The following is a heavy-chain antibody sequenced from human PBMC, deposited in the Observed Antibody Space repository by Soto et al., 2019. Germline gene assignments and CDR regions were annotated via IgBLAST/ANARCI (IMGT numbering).Heavy chain of an antibody. CDR2: ISAAGDP. Sequence: EVQLVESGGGLVQPGGSLRLSCEASGFPFRNYNIPWVRQGTGKGLEWVSGISAAGDPDYADSVEGRFTISRENAQNSFFLQMNSLRVGDTAVYYCARTDRDFYGLDVWGQGTTVIVSS. CDR3: ARTDRDFYGLDV. V-gene: IGHV3-13*05. CDR1: GFPFRNYN. J-gene: IGHJ6*02.